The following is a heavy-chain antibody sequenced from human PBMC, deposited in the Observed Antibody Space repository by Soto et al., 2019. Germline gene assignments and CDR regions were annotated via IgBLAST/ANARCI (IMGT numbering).Heavy chain of an antibody. Sequence: GGSLRLSCAASGFTFNTYWMSWVRQAPGKGLEWVANIKPDGSEKWYVDSVKGRFTISRDNAKNSLYLQMNSLRAEDTAVYFCARDRGRSGCYDAFDIWGQGTMVTVSS. CDR3: ARDRGRSGCYDAFDI. CDR2: IKPDGSEK. J-gene: IGHJ3*02. CDR1: GFTFNTYW. V-gene: IGHV3-7*01. D-gene: IGHD6-19*01.